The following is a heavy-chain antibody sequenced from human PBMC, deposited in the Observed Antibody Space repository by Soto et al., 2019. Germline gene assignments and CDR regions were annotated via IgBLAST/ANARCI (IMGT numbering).Heavy chain of an antibody. J-gene: IGHJ4*02. CDR3: ARESRSTYYDFRSGYYTLDYFDY. V-gene: IGHV1-18*01. D-gene: IGHD3-3*01. CDR1: GYTFTSYG. Sequence: SVKVSFKASGYTFTSYGISWVRQAPVQGLEWMGWISAYNGNTNYAQKLQGRVTMTTDTSTSTAYMELRSLRSDDTAVYYCARESRSTYYDFRSGYYTLDYFDYWGQGTLVTVYS. CDR2: ISAYNGNT.